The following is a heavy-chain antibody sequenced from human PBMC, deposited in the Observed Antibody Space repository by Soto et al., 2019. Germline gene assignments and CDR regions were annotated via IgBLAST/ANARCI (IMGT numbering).Heavy chain of an antibody. D-gene: IGHD3-22*01. J-gene: IGHJ4*02. V-gene: IGHV1-69*02. CDR3: AATYYYDTFDY. CDR1: GGTFSSYT. CDR2: IIPFLDIA. Sequence: QVQLVQSGAEVKKPGSSVKVSCKASGGTFSSYTISWVRQAPGQGLEWMGRIIPFLDIANNAQKFQGRVTITADKSTSTAYMELSSLRSEDTAVYYCAATYYYDTFDYWGQGTQVTVSS.